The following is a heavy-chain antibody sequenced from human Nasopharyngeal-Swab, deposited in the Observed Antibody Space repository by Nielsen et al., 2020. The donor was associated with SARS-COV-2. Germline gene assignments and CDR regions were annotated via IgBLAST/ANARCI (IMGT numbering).Heavy chain of an antibody. CDR1: GFTFSNFA. CDR2: ISGGSDST. CDR3: AKDRDSGDDSEEYYHYYGMDV. V-gene: IGHV3-23*01. J-gene: IGHJ6*02. D-gene: IGHD5-12*01. Sequence: GESLKISCAASGFTFSNFAMSWVRQAPGTGLEWVSVISGGSDSTYYTDSVRGRFTISRDNSKNTLNLQMNNLRAEDTAIYYCAKDRDSGDDSEEYYHYYGMDVWGQGAPVTVSS.